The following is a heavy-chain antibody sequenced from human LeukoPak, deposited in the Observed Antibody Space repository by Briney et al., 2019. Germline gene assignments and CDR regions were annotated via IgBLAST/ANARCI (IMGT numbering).Heavy chain of an antibody. D-gene: IGHD2-15*01. J-gene: IGHJ4*02. CDR2: IYHSGST. V-gene: IGHV4-4*02. CDR3: ARYCSGGSCYRYFDY. CDR1: GGSISSSNW. Sequence: PSETLSLTCAVSGGSISSSNWWSWVRQPPGKGLEWIGEIYHSGSTNYNPSLKSRVTISVDKSKNQFSLKLSSVTAADTAVYYCARYCSGGSCYRYFDYWGQGTLVTVSS.